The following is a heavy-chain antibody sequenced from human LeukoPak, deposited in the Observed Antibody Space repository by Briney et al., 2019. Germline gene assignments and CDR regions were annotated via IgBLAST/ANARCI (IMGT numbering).Heavy chain of an antibody. CDR2: INPNSGGT. J-gene: IGHJ3*02. D-gene: IGHD6-13*01. CDR1: GYTFSGYY. V-gene: IGHV1-2*02. CDR3: ARWGTYSSSWLGAFDI. Sequence: ASVTVSCKASGYTFSGYYMHWVRQAPGQGLEWMGWINPNSGGTNYAQKFQGRVTMTRDTSISTVYMELSRLRSDDTAVYYCARWGTYSSSWLGAFDIWGQGTTVTVSS.